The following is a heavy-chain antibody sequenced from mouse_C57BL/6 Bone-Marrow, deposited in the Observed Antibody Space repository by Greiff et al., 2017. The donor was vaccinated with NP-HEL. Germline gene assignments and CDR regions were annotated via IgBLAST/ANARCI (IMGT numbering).Heavy chain of an antibody. V-gene: IGHV1-26*01. D-gene: IGHD2-3*01. J-gene: IGHJ2*01. Sequence: VQLQQSGPELVKPGASVKISCKASGYTFTDYYMNWVKQSHGKSLEWIGDINPNNGGTSYNQKFKGKATLTVDKSSSTAYMELRSLTSEDSAVYYCARSRDGYYPDYWGQGTTLTVSS. CDR1: GYTFTDYY. CDR2: INPNNGGT. CDR3: ARSRDGYYPDY.